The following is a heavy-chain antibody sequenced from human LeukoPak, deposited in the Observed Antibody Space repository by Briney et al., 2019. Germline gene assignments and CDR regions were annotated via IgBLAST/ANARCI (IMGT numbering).Heavy chain of an antibody. J-gene: IGHJ5*02. CDR2: IYTSGST. CDR3: AREDYDILTGYPRFGG. Sequence: SETLSLTCTVSGGSISSGSYYWRWIRQPAGKGLEWIGRIYTSGSTNYNPSLKSRVTISVDTSKNQFSLKLSSVTAADTAVYYCAREDYDILTGYPRFGGWGQGTPVTVSS. V-gene: IGHV4-61*02. CDR1: GGSISSGSYY. D-gene: IGHD3-9*01.